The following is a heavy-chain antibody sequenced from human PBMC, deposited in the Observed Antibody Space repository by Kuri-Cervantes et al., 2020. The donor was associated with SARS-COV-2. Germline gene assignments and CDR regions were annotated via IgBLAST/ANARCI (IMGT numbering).Heavy chain of an antibody. Sequence: SCTVSGGSISSGGYYWSWIRQPPGKGLEWIGYIYHSGSTYYNPSLKSRVTISVDRSKNQFSLKLSSVTAADTAVYYCARVGSALRRDFDYWGQGTLVTVSS. V-gene: IGHV4-30-2*01. CDR3: ARVGSALRRDFDY. CDR2: IYHSGST. J-gene: IGHJ4*02. CDR1: GGSISSGGYY. D-gene: IGHD6-25*01.